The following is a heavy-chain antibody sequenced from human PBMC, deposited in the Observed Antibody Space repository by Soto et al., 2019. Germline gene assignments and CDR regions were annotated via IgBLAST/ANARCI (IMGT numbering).Heavy chain of an antibody. CDR3: ARQGAPWIQLWSPGYYYGMDV. V-gene: IGHV4-59*08. Sequence: QVQLQESGPGLVKPSETLSLTCTVSGGSISSYYWSWIRQPPGKGLEWIGYIYYSGSTNYNPSLKSRVTISVDTSKNQFSLKLSSVTAADTAVYYCARQGAPWIQLWSPGYYYGMDVWGQGTTVTVSS. D-gene: IGHD5-18*01. J-gene: IGHJ6*02. CDR2: IYYSGST. CDR1: GGSISSYY.